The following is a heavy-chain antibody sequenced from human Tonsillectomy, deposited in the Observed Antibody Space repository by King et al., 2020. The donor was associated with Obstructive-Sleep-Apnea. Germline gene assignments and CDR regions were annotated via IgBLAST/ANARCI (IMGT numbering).Heavy chain of an antibody. V-gene: IGHV3-74*01. CDR3: TGNGDYDEGHFDY. D-gene: IGHD4-17*01. CDR2: INTVGSNT. CDR1: GFSFNKYW. J-gene: IGHJ4*02. Sequence: VQLVESGGGLVQPGGSLRLSCVASGFSFNKYWMRWVRQAPGKGLVWVSLINTVGSNTSYADSVKGRFTISRDNTKKTVHLEMNSLRNEDTAVYYCTGNGDYDEGHFDYWGQGTLVTVSS.